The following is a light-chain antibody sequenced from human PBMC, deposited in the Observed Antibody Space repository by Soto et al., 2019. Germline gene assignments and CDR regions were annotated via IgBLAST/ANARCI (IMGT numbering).Light chain of an antibody. V-gene: IGKV1-27*01. Sequence: DIQMTQSPSSLSASVGDRVTITCRASQGLSNYLAWYQQKPGKVPKLLIYAASTLQSVVPSQFSGSGSGTDFTLTISSLQPEDVATYDCQKYNSASYTFGQGTKLQIK. J-gene: IGKJ2*01. CDR3: QKYNSASYT. CDR1: QGLSNY. CDR2: AAS.